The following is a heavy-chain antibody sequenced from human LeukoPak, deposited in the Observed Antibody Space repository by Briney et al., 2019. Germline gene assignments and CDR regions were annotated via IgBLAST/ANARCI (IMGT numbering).Heavy chain of an antibody. V-gene: IGHV4-59*08. J-gene: IGHJ4*02. CDR2: IYYSGST. D-gene: IGHD3-22*01. CDR1: GGSFSGYY. Sequence: SETLSLTCAVSGGSFSGYYWSWIRQPPGKGLEWTGYIYYSGSTNYNPSLKSRVTISVDTSKNQFSLKLSSVTAADTAVYYCARHPSYYDSSGYYHGELDYWGQGTLVTVSS. CDR3: ARHPSYYDSSGYYHGELDY.